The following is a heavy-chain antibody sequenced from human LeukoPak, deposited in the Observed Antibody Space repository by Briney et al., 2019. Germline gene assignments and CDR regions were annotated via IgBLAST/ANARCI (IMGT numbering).Heavy chain of an antibody. D-gene: IGHD6-13*01. CDR1: GFTFSSYS. V-gene: IGHV3-21*01. CDR2: ISKTSSHI. Sequence: GGSLRLSCAASGFTFSSYSMDWVRQAPGKGLEWVSSISKTSSHIYYADSVKGRFTISRDNAKNSMYLQMNSLRAEDTAVYYCARGPYSSNWYVDYWGQGTLVTVAS. CDR3: ARGPYSSNWYVDY. J-gene: IGHJ4*02.